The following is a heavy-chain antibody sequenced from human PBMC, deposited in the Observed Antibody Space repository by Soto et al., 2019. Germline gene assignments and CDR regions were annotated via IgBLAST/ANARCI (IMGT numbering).Heavy chain of an antibody. V-gene: IGHV3-15*01. D-gene: IGHD4-17*01. Sequence: GGSLRLSCAASGFTFSNAWMSWVRQAPGKGLEWVGRIKSKTDGGATDYAAPVKGRFTISRDDSKNTLYLQMNSLKTEDTAVYYCTTGLKSPVTRGDAFDIWGQGTMVTVSS. CDR2: IKSKTDGGAT. J-gene: IGHJ3*02. CDR1: GFTFSNAW. CDR3: TTGLKSPVTRGDAFDI.